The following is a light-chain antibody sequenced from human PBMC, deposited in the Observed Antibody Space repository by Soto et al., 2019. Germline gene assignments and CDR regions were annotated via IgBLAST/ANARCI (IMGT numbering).Light chain of an antibody. V-gene: IGLV2-18*02. CDR3: SSFTTSNTWV. CDR1: STDFVSYNR. CDR2: EAS. Sequence: QSALTQPPSVSGSPGQSVTISCTGTSTDFVSYNRVSWYQQPPGTAPKLIIYEASNRPSGVPDRFSGSKSGNTASLTISGLQAADEADYYCSSFTTSNTWVLGGGTKLTVL. J-gene: IGLJ3*02.